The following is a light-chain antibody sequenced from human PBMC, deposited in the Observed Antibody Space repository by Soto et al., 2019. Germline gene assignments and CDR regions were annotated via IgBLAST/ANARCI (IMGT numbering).Light chain of an antibody. CDR3: QQYGSSPGFT. V-gene: IGKV3-20*01. J-gene: IGKJ3*01. CDR1: QTIYSDC. Sequence: EIVLTQSPGSLSLSLGERATLSCRASQTIYSDCLAWYQQKPGQAPRLLIFRASHRATGIPDRFSGSGSGTDFTLTISRLEPEDFAVYYCQQYGSSPGFTFGPGAKVEIK. CDR2: RAS.